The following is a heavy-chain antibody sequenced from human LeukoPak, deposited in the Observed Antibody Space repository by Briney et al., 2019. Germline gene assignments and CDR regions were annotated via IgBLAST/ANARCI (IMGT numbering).Heavy chain of an antibody. CDR3: ARQKFSHTWFDP. CDR2: VYPAGSRI. CDR1: EYDFANYW. J-gene: IGHJ5*02. Sequence: PGESLRISCKGSEYDFANYWIGWVRQMPGKGLEWMGIVYPAGSRIHYSPSFQGHVTMSVDRSTSTAYLQWKSLKASDIAMYFCARQKFSHTWFDPWGQGTLVTVSS. V-gene: IGHV5-51*03.